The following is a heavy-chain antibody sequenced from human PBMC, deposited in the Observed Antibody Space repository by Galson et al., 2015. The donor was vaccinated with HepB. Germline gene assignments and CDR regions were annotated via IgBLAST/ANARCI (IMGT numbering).Heavy chain of an antibody. D-gene: IGHD3-22*01. Sequence: SLRLSCAASGFTFSSYAMHWVRQAPGKGLEWVAVISYDGSNKYYADSVKGRFTISRDNSKNTLYLQMNSLRAEDTAVYYCAREPTMGYSYYGMDVWGQGTTVTVSS. V-gene: IGHV3-30*04. J-gene: IGHJ6*02. CDR2: ISYDGSNK. CDR3: AREPTMGYSYYGMDV. CDR1: GFTFSSYA.